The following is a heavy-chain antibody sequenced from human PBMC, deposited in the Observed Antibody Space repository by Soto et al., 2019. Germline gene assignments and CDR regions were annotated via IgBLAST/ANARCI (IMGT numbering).Heavy chain of an antibody. J-gene: IGHJ2*01. CDR2: ISYDGSNE. CDR1: GFTFSNYA. Sequence: QVQLVESGGGVVQPGRSLRLSCAASGFTFSNYAMHWVRQAPGKGLEWVALISYDGSNEYYADSVKGRFTISRDNSKNPFNKKRNRWRAEAAAGFYGEKKKNGWETYFDLGARGP. V-gene: IGHV3-30*18. D-gene: IGHD1-26*01. CDR3: EKKKNGWETYFDL.